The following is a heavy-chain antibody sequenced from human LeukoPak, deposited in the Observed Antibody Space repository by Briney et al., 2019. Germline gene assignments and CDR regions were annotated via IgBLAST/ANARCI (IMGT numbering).Heavy chain of an antibody. D-gene: IGHD2-15*01. CDR2: IYTSGST. V-gene: IGHV4-4*07. Sequence: SETLSLTCAVSGYSISSGYYWSWIRQPASKRLEYIGRIYTSGSTIYNPSLKSRVAMSVDTSKNQFSLKLISVTTADTAVYYCARDFEVCSGGNCYPTIEYWGQGTLVTVSS. J-gene: IGHJ4*02. CDR3: ARDFEVCSGGNCYPTIEY. CDR1: GYSISSGYY.